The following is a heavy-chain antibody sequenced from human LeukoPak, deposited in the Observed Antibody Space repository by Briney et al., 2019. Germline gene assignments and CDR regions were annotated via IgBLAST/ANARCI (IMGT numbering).Heavy chain of an antibody. V-gene: IGHV4-59*01. CDR3: ARSYGSGNYFDY. CDR1: GGSISTYY. CDR2: IYYSGSA. J-gene: IGHJ4*02. Sequence: SETLSLTCTVSGGSISTYYRSWIRQPPGKGLEWIGYIYYSGSANYNPSLKSRVTISVDTSKNQFSLKLRSVTAADTAVYYCARSYGSGNYFDYWGQGTLVTVSS. D-gene: IGHD3-10*01.